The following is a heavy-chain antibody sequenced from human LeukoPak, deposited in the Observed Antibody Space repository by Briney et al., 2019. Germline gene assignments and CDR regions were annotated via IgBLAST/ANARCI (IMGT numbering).Heavy chain of an antibody. V-gene: IGHV3-23*01. CDR2: ISGSGGST. J-gene: IGHJ3*02. D-gene: IGHD5-18*01. Sequence: PGGSLRLSCAASGFTFSSYAMSWVRQAPGKGLEWVSAISGSGGSTYYADSVKGRFTISRDNSKNTLYLQMNSLRAEDTAVYYCAKDPRDTAMVFDAFDIWGQGTMVTVSS. CDR3: AKDPRDTAMVFDAFDI. CDR1: GFTFSSYA.